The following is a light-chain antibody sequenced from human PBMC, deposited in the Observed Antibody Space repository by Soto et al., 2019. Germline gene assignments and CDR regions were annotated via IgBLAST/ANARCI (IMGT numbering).Light chain of an antibody. CDR2: GAS. J-gene: IGKJ2*01. CDR3: THRGKWPRT. CDR1: QSVSNY. V-gene: IGKV3-11*01. Sequence: EIVLTQSPATLSLSAGERATLSCRASQSVSNYLAWYQQKPGQAPRLLLDGASNRATGIPARFSGSGSGTACTLTISSLEPEDFAVCYCTHRGKWPRTFGQGTKLEIK.